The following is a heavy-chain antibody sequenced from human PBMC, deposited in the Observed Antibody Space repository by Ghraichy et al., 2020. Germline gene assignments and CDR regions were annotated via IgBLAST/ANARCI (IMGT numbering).Heavy chain of an antibody. V-gene: IGHV1-18*01. CDR1: GYKLDSYG. D-gene: IGHD4-23*01. Sequence: ASVKVSCKASGYKLDSYGITWVRQARGQGLEWLAWISAYKANTNYAQKFQDRVTVTTDTSTGTAYLDLRSLRSDDTAVYYYARGDHGGNWYFDLWGRGTLVTVSS. J-gene: IGHJ2*01. CDR3: ARGDHGGNWYFDL. CDR2: ISAYKANT.